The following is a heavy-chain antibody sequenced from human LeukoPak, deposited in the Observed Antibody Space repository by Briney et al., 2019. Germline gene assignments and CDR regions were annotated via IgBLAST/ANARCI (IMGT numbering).Heavy chain of an antibody. CDR2: ISSGGRT. CDR1: GFTVSSNY. V-gene: IGHV3-53*01. CDR3: ARDFLPAAGSIFDY. Sequence: PGGSLRLSCAASGFTVSSNYINWVRQAPGKGLKWVSLISSGGRTCYSDSVKGRFTISRDNSKNTLYLQMNSLRAEDTAVYYCARDFLPAAGSIFDYWGQGTLVTVSS. J-gene: IGHJ4*02. D-gene: IGHD6-13*01.